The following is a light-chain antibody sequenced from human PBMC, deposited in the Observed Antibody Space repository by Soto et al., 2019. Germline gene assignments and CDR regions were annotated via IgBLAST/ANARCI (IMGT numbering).Light chain of an antibody. J-gene: IGKJ4*01. V-gene: IGKV1-13*02. CDR1: QGISSA. CDR2: DAS. Sequence: AIQLTQSPSSLSASVGDRVTITCRASQGISSALAWYQQTPGKAPKLLIYDASSLESGVPSRFSGSGSGKEFTLTISSLQPEDCATYYWQQFNSYPPFGGGTKVEIK. CDR3: QQFNSYPP.